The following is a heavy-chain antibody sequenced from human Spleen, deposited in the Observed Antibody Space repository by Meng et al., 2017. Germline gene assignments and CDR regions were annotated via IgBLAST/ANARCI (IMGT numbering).Heavy chain of an antibody. J-gene: IGHJ5*02. CDR2: ISSSSSYI. CDR3: ARDVEPYSSSPGWFDP. Sequence: WVSSISSSSSYIYYADSVKGRFTISRDNAKNSLYLQMNSLRAEDTAVYYCARDVEPYSSSPGWFDPWGQGTLVTVSS. V-gene: IGHV3-21*01. D-gene: IGHD6-6*01.